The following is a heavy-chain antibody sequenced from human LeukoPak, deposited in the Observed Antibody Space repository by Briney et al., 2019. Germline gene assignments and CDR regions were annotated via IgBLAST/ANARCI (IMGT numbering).Heavy chain of an antibody. CDR2: INWNGGST. Sequence: PGGSLRLSCAASGFTFDDYGMSWVRQAPGKGLEWVSGINWNGGSTGYADSVKGRSTISRDNAKNSLYLQMNSLRAEDTAVYYCAREGTFNVLRYFDWPNWFDPWGQGTLVTVSS. D-gene: IGHD3-9*01. CDR1: GFTFDDYG. J-gene: IGHJ5*02. CDR3: AREGTFNVLRYFDWPNWFDP. V-gene: IGHV3-20*04.